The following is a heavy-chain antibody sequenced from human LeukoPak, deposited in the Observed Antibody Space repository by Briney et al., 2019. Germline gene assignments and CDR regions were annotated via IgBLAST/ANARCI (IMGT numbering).Heavy chain of an antibody. V-gene: IGHV3-21*01. J-gene: IGHJ4*02. CDR3: ARDRPAGASRVFVVQ. CDR2: MSSGGTYI. CDR1: GFTFSNHA. D-gene: IGHD2-15*01. Sequence: GGSLRLSCTASGFTFSNHAMTWVRQAPGKGLEWVSSMSSGGTYIYYADSVRGRFTISRDNAKNSLYLVMNSLRAEDTATYYCARDRPAGASRVFVVQWGQGTLVTVSS.